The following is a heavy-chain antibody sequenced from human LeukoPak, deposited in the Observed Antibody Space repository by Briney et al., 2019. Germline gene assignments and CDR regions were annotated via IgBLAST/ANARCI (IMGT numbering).Heavy chain of an antibody. CDR3: AQRQGPTSGSYDYFDP. J-gene: IGHJ5*02. CDR1: GGSISSNY. CDR2: IHSSGYT. V-gene: IGHV4-4*09. D-gene: IGHD1-26*01. Sequence: SETLSLTCTVSGGSISSNYWSWIRQPPGQGLEWIAYIHSSGYTNYNPFLRSRLTISVGTSKNQSSLKVTSVTAADTAVYYCAQRQGPTSGSYDYFDPWGQGTLVTVSS.